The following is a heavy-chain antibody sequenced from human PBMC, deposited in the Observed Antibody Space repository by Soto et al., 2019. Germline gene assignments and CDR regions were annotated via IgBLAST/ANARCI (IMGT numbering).Heavy chain of an antibody. J-gene: IGHJ5*02. V-gene: IGHV4-31*03. CDR3: ARVRDWFDP. CDR2: IYYSGST. D-gene: IGHD3-3*01. Sequence: PSETLSLTCTVSGGSISSGSYYWTWIRQHPGKGLEWIGYIYYSGSTYHNPSLKSRVIISGDTSKNQFSLKLSSVTAADTAVYYCARVRDWFDPWGQGTLVTVSS. CDR1: GGSISSGSYY.